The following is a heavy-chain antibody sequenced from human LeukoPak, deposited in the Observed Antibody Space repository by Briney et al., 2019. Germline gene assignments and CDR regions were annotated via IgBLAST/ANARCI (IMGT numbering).Heavy chain of an antibody. CDR1: GGTFSSYA. V-gene: IGHV1-69*13. J-gene: IGHJ6*02. CDR3: ARDRLGQWPTQTKYYYYYGMDV. D-gene: IGHD6-19*01. Sequence: SVKVSCKASGGTFSSYAISWVRQAPGQGLEWMGGIIPIFGPANYAQKFQGRVTITADESTSTAYMELSSLRSEDTAVYYCARDRLGQWPTQTKYYYYYGMDVWGQGTTVTVSS. CDR2: IIPIFGPA.